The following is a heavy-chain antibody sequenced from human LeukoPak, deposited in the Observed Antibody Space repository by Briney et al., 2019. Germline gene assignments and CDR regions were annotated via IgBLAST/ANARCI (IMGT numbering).Heavy chain of an antibody. Sequence: PGGSLRLSCAASGFTFSSYAMHWVRQAPGKGLEWVAVISYDGSNKYYADSVKGRFTISRDNSKNTLYLQMNSLRAEDTAVYYCXXXXDYWGQGTXVTVSS. CDR1: GFTFSSYA. V-gene: IGHV3-30-3*01. J-gene: IGHJ4*02. CDR2: ISYDGSNK. CDR3: XXXXDY.